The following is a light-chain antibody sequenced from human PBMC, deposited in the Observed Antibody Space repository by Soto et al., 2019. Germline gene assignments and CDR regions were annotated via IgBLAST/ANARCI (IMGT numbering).Light chain of an antibody. CDR2: DTS. CDR3: QQRSNWPAT. CDR1: QSVSSY. J-gene: IGKJ4*01. Sequence: EIVLTQSPVTLSLSPGERATLSCRASQSVSSYLSWYQQKPRQAPRLLIYDTSNRATGIPARFSGSGSGRGSTITISSLEPEDAAVYYCQQRSNWPATFGGGTKVEIK. V-gene: IGKV3-11*02.